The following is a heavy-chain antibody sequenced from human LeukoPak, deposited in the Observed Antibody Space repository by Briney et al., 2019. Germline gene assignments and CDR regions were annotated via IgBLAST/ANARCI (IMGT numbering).Heavy chain of an antibody. CDR1: GGSISSGSYY. CDR3: ARDSDHNFWSGYYLDY. J-gene: IGHJ4*02. D-gene: IGHD3-3*01. CDR2: IYTSGST. V-gene: IGHV4-61*02. Sequence: SETLSLTCTVSGGSISSGSYYWSWIRQPAGKCLEWIGRIYTSGSTNYNPSLKSRVTISVDTSKNQFSLKLSSVTAADTAVYYCARDSDHNFWSGYYLDYWGQGTLVTASS.